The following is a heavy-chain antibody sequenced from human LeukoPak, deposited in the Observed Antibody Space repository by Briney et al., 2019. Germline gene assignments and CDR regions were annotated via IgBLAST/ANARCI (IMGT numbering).Heavy chain of an antibody. CDR1: GYTFSSYG. Sequence: GASVKVSCKASGYTFSSYGISWVRQAPGQGLEWMGWISAHNGKTNYAQKLQGRVTMTTDTSTSTAYMELRSLRSDDTAVYYCARYSSSWYNYYYYMDVWGKGTTVTVSS. J-gene: IGHJ6*03. D-gene: IGHD6-13*01. CDR3: ARYSSSWYNYYYYMDV. V-gene: IGHV1-18*01. CDR2: ISAHNGKT.